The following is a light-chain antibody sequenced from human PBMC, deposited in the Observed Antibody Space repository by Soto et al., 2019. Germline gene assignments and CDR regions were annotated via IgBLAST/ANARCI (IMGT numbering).Light chain of an antibody. CDR1: QGIRNW. V-gene: IGKV1-5*01. J-gene: IGKJ2*01. CDR3: QQYNSYSLF. CDR2: GAS. Sequence: DIQMTQSPSTLSASVGDRVTITCRASQGIRNWLAWYQQKPGKAPKLLIFGASSLESGVPSRFSGSGSGTEFTLTISSLQPDDFATYYCQQYNSYSLFFGQGTKLEIK.